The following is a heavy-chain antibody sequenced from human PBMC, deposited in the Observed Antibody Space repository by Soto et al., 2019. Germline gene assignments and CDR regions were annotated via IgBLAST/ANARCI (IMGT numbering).Heavy chain of an antibody. CDR1: GGSISSGGYY. CDR3: ASLSAGYYYDSSGYYFDY. Sequence: SETLSLTCTVSGGSISSGGYYWSWTRQHPGKGLEWIGYIYYSGSTYYNPSLKSRVTISVDTSKNQFSLKLSSVTAADTAVYYCASLSAGYYYDSSGYYFDYWGQGTLVTVSS. CDR2: IYYSGST. J-gene: IGHJ4*02. D-gene: IGHD3-22*01. V-gene: IGHV4-31*03.